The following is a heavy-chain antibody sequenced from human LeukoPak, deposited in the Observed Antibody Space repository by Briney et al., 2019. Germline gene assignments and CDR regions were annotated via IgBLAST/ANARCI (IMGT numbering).Heavy chain of an antibody. CDR1: GGTFSSYA. V-gene: IGHV1-69*13. D-gene: IGHD3-22*01. CDR2: IIPIFGTA. CDR3: ARLISPITTRSFDI. J-gene: IGHJ3*02. Sequence: GASVKVSCKASGGTFSSYAISWVRQAPGQGLEWMGGIIPIFGTANYAQKFQGRVTITADESTSTAYMELSSLRSEDTAVYYCARLISPITTRSFDIWGQGTMVTVSS.